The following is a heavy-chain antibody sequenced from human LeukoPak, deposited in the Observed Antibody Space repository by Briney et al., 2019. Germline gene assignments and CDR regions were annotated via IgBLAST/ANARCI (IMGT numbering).Heavy chain of an antibody. D-gene: IGHD3-10*01. Sequence: GGSLRLSCAASGFIFSRYWMTWVRQAPGKGLEWVAKIKQDGSERYYADPVKGRFTISRAHAKNSLYLQMNSLRAEDTAVYFCARYYYGSGSFPYYFDYWGQGTLVTVSS. CDR3: ARYYYGSGSFPYYFDY. CDR2: IKQDGSER. J-gene: IGHJ4*02. V-gene: IGHV3-7*01. CDR1: GFIFSRYW.